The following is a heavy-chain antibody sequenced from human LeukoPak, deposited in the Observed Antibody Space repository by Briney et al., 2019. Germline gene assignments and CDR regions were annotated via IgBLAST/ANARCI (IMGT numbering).Heavy chain of an antibody. CDR1: GFTFSSYE. J-gene: IGHJ4*02. CDR3: ARDPVIVGAYFDY. D-gene: IGHD1-26*01. V-gene: IGHV3-48*03. CDR2: ISSSGSTI. Sequence: GGSMRLSCAASGFTFSSYEMNWVRQAPGKGLEWVSYISSSGSTIYYADSVKGRFTISRDNAKNSLYLQMNSLRAEDTAVYYCARDPVIVGAYFDYWGQGTLVTVSS.